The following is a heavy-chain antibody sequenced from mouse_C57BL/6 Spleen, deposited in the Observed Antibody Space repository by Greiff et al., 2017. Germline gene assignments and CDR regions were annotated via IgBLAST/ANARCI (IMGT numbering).Heavy chain of an antibody. J-gene: IGHJ3*01. V-gene: IGHV1-72*01. CDR3: ASPYDYDGCAY. CDR2: IDPNSGGT. Sequence: QVQLQQPGAELVKPGASVKLSCKASGYTFTSYWMHWVKQRPGRGLEWIGRIDPNSGGTKYNEKFKSKATLTVDKPSSTAYMQLSSLTSEDSAVYYCASPYDYDGCAYWGQGTLVTVSA. CDR1: GYTFTSYW. D-gene: IGHD2-4*01.